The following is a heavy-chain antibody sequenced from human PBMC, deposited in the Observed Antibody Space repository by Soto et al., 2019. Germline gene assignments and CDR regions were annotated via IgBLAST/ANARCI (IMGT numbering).Heavy chain of an antibody. CDR1: GDSISSGGNS. D-gene: IGHD6-13*01. CDR3: ARDKWRAGAGGFYGMDV. CDR2: IFHSGTT. J-gene: IGHJ6*02. Sequence: QLQLQEAGSGLVKPSQTLSLTCAVSGDSISSGGNSWNWIRQPPGKGLEWVGYIFHSGTTYYNPSLKSRVTISLDRSKNQFSRKLTSVTAADTAVYYCARDKWRAGAGGFYGMDVWGQGTTVTVSS. V-gene: IGHV4-30-2*01.